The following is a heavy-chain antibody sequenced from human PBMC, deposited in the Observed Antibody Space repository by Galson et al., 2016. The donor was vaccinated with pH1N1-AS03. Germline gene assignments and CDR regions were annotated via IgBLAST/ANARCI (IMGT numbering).Heavy chain of an antibody. CDR2: ISDNGINT. CDR3: IKEGNRLQSRRSDAFDI. V-gene: IGHV3-64D*06. D-gene: IGHD5-18*01. Sequence: LRLSCAASGFTFRTFSIYWVRQAPGKGLEYVSGISDNGINTYYADPVKARFTISRDKSKNTAYLQMSSLRTEDTAVYYCIKEGNRLQSRRSDAFDIWGRGTMVTVSS. CDR1: GFTFRTFS. J-gene: IGHJ3*02.